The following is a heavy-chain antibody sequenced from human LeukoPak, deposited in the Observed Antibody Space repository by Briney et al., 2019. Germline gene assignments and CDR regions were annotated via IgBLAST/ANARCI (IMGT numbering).Heavy chain of an antibody. D-gene: IGHD3-10*01. J-gene: IGHJ4*02. Sequence: GGSLRLSCAASGFTFSSYSMNWVRQAPGKGLEWVSSISSSGSYIYYADSVQCRFSISRDNTTTSLYLQMNSPRAEDTAVYYCARNLPYNYYGSGSYYTAIDYWGQGTLVTVSS. CDR2: ISSSGSYI. CDR3: ARNLPYNYYGSGSYYTAIDY. V-gene: IGHV3-21*01. CDR1: GFTFSSYS.